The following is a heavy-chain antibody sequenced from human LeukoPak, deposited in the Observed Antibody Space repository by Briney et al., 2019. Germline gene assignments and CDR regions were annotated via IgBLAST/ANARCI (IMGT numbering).Heavy chain of an antibody. CDR3: ANVGATNWHYAFPM. CDR1: GFSFSTYA. Sequence: GGSLRLSCAASGFSFSTYAMSWVRQAPGKGLEWVSFITYNGGTTYYSDSVKGRLTISRDNSKNTLYLLVNSLRAEDTAVYYCANVGATNWHYAFPMWGQGTMVTVSS. CDR2: ITYNGGTT. J-gene: IGHJ3*02. V-gene: IGHV3-23*01. D-gene: IGHD1-26*01.